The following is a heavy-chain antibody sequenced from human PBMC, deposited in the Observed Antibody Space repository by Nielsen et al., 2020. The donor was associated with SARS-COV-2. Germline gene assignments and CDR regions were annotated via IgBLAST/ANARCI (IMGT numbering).Heavy chain of an antibody. CDR1: GDRVSTNSAA. Sequence: SPTLSLTCAISGDRVSTNSAAWNWIRQSPSRGLEWLGRTYYTSTSKWYNDYAVSVKSRITINPDTSKNQFSLQLSSVTPEDTAVYYCARDYFASGSYWSFDYWGQGTLVTVSS. CDR3: ARDYFASGSYWSFDY. V-gene: IGHV6-1*01. J-gene: IGHJ4*02. D-gene: IGHD3-10*01. CDR2: TYYTSTSKWYN.